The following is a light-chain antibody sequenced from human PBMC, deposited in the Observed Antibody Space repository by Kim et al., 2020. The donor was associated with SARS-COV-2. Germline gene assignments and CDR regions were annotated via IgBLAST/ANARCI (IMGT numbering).Light chain of an antibody. CDR1: QGISKD. CDR2: AAS. Sequence: SASVGDRVTITCRASQGISKDLAWYQQKPGNAPKLLIFAASALQSGVPTSFSGSGSGTDFTLTISSLQPEDVATYYCQKYNGAPWTFGQGTKLEI. V-gene: IGKV1-27*01. CDR3: QKYNGAPWT. J-gene: IGKJ1*01.